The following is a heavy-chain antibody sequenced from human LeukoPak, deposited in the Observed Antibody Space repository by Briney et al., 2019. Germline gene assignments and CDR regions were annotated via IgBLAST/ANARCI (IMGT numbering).Heavy chain of an antibody. J-gene: IGHJ4*02. CDR1: GFTFSSYE. CDR2: IDYSGGDT. Sequence: GGSLRLSCTASGFTFSSYEMSWIRQAPGKGLEWVSSIDYSGGDTHYADSVKGRFTISRDNSKNTLYLQMNSLRAEDTAVYYCARRGYSGYAIDYWGQGTLVTVPS. V-gene: IGHV3-23*01. CDR3: ARRGYSGYAIDY. D-gene: IGHD5-12*01.